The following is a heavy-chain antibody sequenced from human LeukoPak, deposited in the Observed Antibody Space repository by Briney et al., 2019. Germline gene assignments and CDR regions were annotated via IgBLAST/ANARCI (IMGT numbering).Heavy chain of an antibody. CDR1: GFTFSSYG. Sequence: PGGSLRLSCAASGFTFSSYGMHWVRQAPGKGLEWVAFIRYDGSNKYYADSVKGRFTISRDNSKNTLYLQMNSLRAQDTAVYYCAKAGETYYYDSSGYYSRFYPDYWGQGTLVTVSS. CDR3: AKAGETYYYDSSGYYSRFYPDY. D-gene: IGHD3-22*01. V-gene: IGHV3-30*02. CDR2: IRYDGSNK. J-gene: IGHJ4*02.